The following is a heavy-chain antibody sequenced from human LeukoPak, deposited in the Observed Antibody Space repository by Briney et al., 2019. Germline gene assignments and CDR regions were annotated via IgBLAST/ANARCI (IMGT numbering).Heavy chain of an antibody. V-gene: IGHV3-7*01. CDR2: IKQDGSEK. CDR3: ARDVGAQDY. J-gene: IGHJ4*02. CDR1: GFTFSTYW. D-gene: IGHD1-26*01. Sequence: GGSLRLSCAASGFTFSTYWMSWVRQAPGKGLEWVANIKQDGSEKYYVDSVKGRFTISRDNAKSSLYLQMNSLRAEDTAVYFCARDVGAQDYWGQGTLVTVSS.